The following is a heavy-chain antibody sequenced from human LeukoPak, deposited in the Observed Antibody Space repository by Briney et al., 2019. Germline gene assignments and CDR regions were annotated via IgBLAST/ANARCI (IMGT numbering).Heavy chain of an antibody. V-gene: IGHV1-46*01. Sequence: ASVKVSCKASGCTFTSHYIYWVRQAPGQGLEWMGIINPSGGSTNYAQKFQGRVTMTRDTSTSTVYMELSSLRSDDTAVYYCARGPRITLVRGGQWYFYMDVWGKGTTVTVPS. J-gene: IGHJ6*03. CDR3: ARGPRITLVRGGQWYFYMDV. CDR2: INPSGGST. D-gene: IGHD3-10*01. CDR1: GCTFTSHY.